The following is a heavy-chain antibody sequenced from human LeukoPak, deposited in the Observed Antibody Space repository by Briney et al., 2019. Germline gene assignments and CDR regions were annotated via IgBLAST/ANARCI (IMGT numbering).Heavy chain of an antibody. J-gene: IGHJ4*02. CDR2: INQDGGEN. CDR3: TRDGDTSGYSD. Sequence: GGSLRLSCAASGFRFTDYHMGWVRQGPGKGLEWVANINQDGGENYYVDSVKGRFTISRDNAKNSLYLQMNSLRAEDTAVYYCTRDGDTSGYSDWGQGTLVTVSS. D-gene: IGHD3-22*01. CDR1: GFRFTDYH. V-gene: IGHV3-7*01.